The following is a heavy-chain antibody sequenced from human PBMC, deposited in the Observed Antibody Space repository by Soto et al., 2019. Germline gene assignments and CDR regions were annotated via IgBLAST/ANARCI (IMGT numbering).Heavy chain of an antibody. CDR2: IYYSGST. D-gene: IGHD6-19*01. CDR1: GGSISSSSYY. J-gene: IGHJ4*02. Sequence: SETLCLTCTVSGGSISSSSYYWGWIRQPPGKGLEWIGSIYYSGSTYYNPSLKSRVTISVDTSKNQFSLKLSSVTAADTAVYYCARQDSGWYARLDYWGQGTLVTVSS. V-gene: IGHV4-39*01. CDR3: ARQDSGWYARLDY.